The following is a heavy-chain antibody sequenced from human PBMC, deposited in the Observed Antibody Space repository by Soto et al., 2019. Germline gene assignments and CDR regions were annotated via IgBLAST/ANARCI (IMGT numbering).Heavy chain of an antibody. CDR2: IYYSGST. J-gene: IGHJ5*02. CDR1: GGSISSGDYY. D-gene: IGHD3-22*01. Sequence: SETLSLTCTVSGGSISSGDYYWSWIRQPPGKGLEWIGYIYYSGSTYYNPSLKSRVTISVDTSKNQFSLKLSSVTAADTAVYYCARAPYYYDSSGYYEIWFDPWGQGTRVTVSS. V-gene: IGHV4-30-4*01. CDR3: ARAPYYYDSSGYYEIWFDP.